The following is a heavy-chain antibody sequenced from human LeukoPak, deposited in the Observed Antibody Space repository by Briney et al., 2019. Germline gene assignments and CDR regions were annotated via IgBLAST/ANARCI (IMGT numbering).Heavy chain of an antibody. J-gene: IGHJ4*02. D-gene: IGHD5-24*01. Sequence: SVKVSCTASGGTFSSYAISWVRQAPGQGLEWMGGIIPIFGTANYAQKFQGRVTITADESTSTAYMELSSLRSEDTAVYYCARGHQVEMATIYYWGQGTLVTVSS. CDR3: ARGHQVEMATIYY. CDR1: GGTFSSYA. CDR2: IIPIFGTA. V-gene: IGHV1-69*13.